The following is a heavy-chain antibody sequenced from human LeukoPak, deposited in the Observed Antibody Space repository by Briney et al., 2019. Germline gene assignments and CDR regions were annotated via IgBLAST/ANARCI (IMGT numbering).Heavy chain of an antibody. Sequence: SETLSLTCTVSGGSISSGGYYWSWIRQHPGKGLEWIGYIYYSGSTYYNPSLKSRVTISVDTSKNQFSLKLGSVTAADTAVYYCARAGIVVVPAAKGDYFDYCGQGTLVTVSS. V-gene: IGHV4-31*03. D-gene: IGHD2-2*01. CDR1: GGSISSGGYY. J-gene: IGHJ4*02. CDR2: IYYSGST. CDR3: ARAGIVVVPAAKGDYFDY.